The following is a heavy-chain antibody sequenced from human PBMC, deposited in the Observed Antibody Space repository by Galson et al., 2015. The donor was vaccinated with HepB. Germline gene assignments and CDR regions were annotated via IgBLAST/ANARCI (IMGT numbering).Heavy chain of an antibody. D-gene: IGHD5-12*01. V-gene: IGHV3-74*01. J-gene: IGHJ2*01. CDR1: GFSSSSYW. Sequence: SLRLSCAASGFSSSSYWMHWVRQVPGKGLVWVSRINSDGSFTSYGDSVKGRFTISRDNAKNTLYLQMNSLRAEDTAVYYCALSGYDSYWYFDLWGRGTLVTVSS. CDR3: ALSGYDSYWYFDL. CDR2: INSDGSFT.